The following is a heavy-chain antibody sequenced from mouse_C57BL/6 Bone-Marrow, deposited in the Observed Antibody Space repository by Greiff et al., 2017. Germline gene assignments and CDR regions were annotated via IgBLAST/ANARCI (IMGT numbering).Heavy chain of an antibody. CDR3: ARRGTGTGAWFAY. V-gene: IGHV1-64*01. CDR1: GYTFTSYW. CDR2: IHPNSGST. Sequence: VQLQQPGAELVKPGASVKLSCKASGYTFTSYWMHWVKQRPGQGLEWIGMIHPNSGSTNYNEKFKSKATLTVDKSSSTAYMQLSSLTSEDSAVYYCARRGTGTGAWFAYWGQGTLVTVSA. D-gene: IGHD4-1*01. J-gene: IGHJ3*01.